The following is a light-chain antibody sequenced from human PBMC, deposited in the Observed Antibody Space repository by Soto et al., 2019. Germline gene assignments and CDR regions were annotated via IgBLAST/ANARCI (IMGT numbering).Light chain of an antibody. CDR2: DVN. J-gene: IGLJ2*01. CDR1: SSDVGGYNS. V-gene: IGLV2-11*01. Sequence: QSALTQPRSVSGSPGQSVTISCTGTSSDVGGYNSVSWYQQHPGKVPKLMIFDVNMRPSGVSDRFSGSKSGNTASLTISGLQAEDEADYYCCSCTSSTTMVFGGGTKVTVL. CDR3: CSCTSSTTMV.